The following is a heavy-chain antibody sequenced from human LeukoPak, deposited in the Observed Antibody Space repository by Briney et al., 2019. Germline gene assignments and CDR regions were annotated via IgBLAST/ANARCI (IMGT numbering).Heavy chain of an antibody. CDR1: GFTFSSYE. V-gene: IGHV3-48*03. CDR3: ARPSRPYRSTEYFQH. D-gene: IGHD6-13*01. Sequence: GRSLRLSCAASGFTFSSYEMNWVRQVPGKGLEWISYISSSGSTIYYADSVKGRFTISRDNAKNSLYLQMNSLRAEDTAVYYCARPSRPYRSTEYFQHWGQGTLVIVSS. CDR2: ISSSGSTI. J-gene: IGHJ1*01.